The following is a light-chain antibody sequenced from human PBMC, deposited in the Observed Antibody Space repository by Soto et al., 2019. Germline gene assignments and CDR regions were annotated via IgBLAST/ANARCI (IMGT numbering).Light chain of an antibody. CDR1: QSVNNN. V-gene: IGKV3-15*01. CDR3: PQYNNWPLT. Sequence: EIVMTQSPATLSVSPGERATLSCRASQSVNNNLAWYQQKPGQAPRLLIYGASARATGIPARFSGSGSGTEFTLHISSLQSEDFAVYYCPQYNNWPLTFGGGTKVEIK. CDR2: GAS. J-gene: IGKJ4*01.